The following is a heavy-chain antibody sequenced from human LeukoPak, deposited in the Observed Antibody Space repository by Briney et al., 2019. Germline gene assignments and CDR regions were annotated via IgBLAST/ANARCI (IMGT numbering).Heavy chain of an antibody. V-gene: IGHV3-21*01. J-gene: IGHJ4*02. CDR2: ISSSSSYI. CDR1: GFTFSSYS. D-gene: IGHD6-6*01. Sequence: GGSLRLSCAASGFTFSSYSMNWVRQAPGKGLEWVSSISSSSSYIYYADSVKGRFTISRDTDKNSLYLQMNSLRAEDTAVYYCARDHRSIAARGIDYWGQGTLVTVSS. CDR3: ARDHRSIAARGIDY.